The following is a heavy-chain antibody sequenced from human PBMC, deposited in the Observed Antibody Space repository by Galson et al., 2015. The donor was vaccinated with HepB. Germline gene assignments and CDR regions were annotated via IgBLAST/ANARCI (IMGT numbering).Heavy chain of an antibody. Sequence: SLRLSCAASGFTFSNAWMSWVRQAPGKGLEWVGRIKSKTDGGTTDYAAPVKGRFTISRDDSKNTLYLQMNSLKTEDTAVYYCTNPYSGRPFDYWGQGTLVTVSS. V-gene: IGHV3-15*01. J-gene: IGHJ4*02. D-gene: IGHD1-26*01. CDR2: IKSKTDGGTT. CDR1: GFTFSNAW. CDR3: TNPYSGRPFDY.